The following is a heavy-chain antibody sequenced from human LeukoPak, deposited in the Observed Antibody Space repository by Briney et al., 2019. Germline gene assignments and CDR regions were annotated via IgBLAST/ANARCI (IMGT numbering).Heavy chain of an antibody. Sequence: GGSLRLSCAASGFTFSSYEMNWVRQAPGKGLEWVSYISSSGSTIYYADSVKGRFTISRDNAKNSLYLQMNSLRAEDTAVYYCARVYWGSNYYYMDVWGKGTTVTISS. CDR3: ARVYWGSNYYYMDV. D-gene: IGHD2-8*02. J-gene: IGHJ6*03. CDR2: ISSSGSTI. CDR1: GFTFSSYE. V-gene: IGHV3-48*03.